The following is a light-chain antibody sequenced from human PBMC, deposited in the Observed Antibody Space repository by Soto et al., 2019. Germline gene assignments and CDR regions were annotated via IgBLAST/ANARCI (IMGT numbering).Light chain of an antibody. CDR1: QSVSSN. J-gene: IGKJ1*01. CDR2: DAS. CDR3: QQYNYWPPWT. Sequence: EIVMTQSPATLSVSPGERATLSCRASQSVSSNVAWYQQKPGQAPRLLIYDASTRATGIPARFSGSGSGTEFTLTISSLQSEDFAVYYCQQYNYWPPWTFGQGTKVEIK. V-gene: IGKV3-15*01.